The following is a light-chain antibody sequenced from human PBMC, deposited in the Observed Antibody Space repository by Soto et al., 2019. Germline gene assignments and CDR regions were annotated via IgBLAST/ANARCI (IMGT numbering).Light chain of an antibody. Sequence: DIQMTQSPSSLSASVGDRVTITCRASQSISSYLNWYQQKPWKAPKVLIYAASSLQSGVPTSFSGSGAGTDFTLTISSLQPEDFATYSCQQRYSTPITFDQWTRLEIK. V-gene: IGKV1-39*01. CDR1: QSISSY. CDR2: AAS. J-gene: IGKJ5*01. CDR3: QQRYSTPIT.